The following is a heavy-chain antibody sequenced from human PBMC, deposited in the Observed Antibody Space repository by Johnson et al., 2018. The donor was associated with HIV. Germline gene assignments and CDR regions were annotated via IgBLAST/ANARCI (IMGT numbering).Heavy chain of an antibody. CDR1: GFTFSNAW. J-gene: IGHJ3*02. D-gene: IGHD3-16*01. Sequence: VQLVESGGGVVQPGGSLRLSCAASGFTFSNAWMSWVRQAPGKGLEWVGRIKSKTDGGTTDYAAPVKGRFTIPRDKAKNTVHLQMDSMSGDDTAVYYGAREWGWITFGGVMPRTAFDIWGQGTMVTVSS. CDR2: IKSKTDGGTT. CDR3: AREWGWITFGGVMPRTAFDI. V-gene: IGHV3-15*05.